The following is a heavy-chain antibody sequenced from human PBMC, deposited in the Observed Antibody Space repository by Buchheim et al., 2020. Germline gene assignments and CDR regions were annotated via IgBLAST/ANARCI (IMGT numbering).Heavy chain of an antibody. CDR1: GYTFTTYG. V-gene: IGHV1-3*01. D-gene: IGHD3-22*01. Sequence: QVQLVQSGAEVKKPGASVKVSCKTSGYTFTTYGIHWVRQAPGQSLEWMGWTNAGDGNTKYSQKFQDRVTITRDTSASTAYMELSSLRSEDTALYYCAREIDRRSARYFDYWGQGTL. J-gene: IGHJ4*02. CDR2: TNAGDGNT. CDR3: AREIDRRSARYFDY.